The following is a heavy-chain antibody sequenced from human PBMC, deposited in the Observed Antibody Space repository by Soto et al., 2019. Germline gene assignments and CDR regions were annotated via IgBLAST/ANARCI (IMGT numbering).Heavy chain of an antibody. V-gene: IGHV2-5*01. CDR1: GFSLNTNGEG. J-gene: IGHJ4*01. D-gene: IGHD6-19*01. CDR3: PHTLAFALAGKRLAFEY. CDR2: IYWNDDK. Sequence: QITLKQSGPPLGKPTQTLTLTCTLSGFSLNTNGEGVGWIRQPPGKALEWRALIYWNDDKRYNPSLKSRLTIAKDTSKNQVVRTMTKMDPVDTATYYCPHTLAFALAGKRLAFEYWGHGTLITVSS.